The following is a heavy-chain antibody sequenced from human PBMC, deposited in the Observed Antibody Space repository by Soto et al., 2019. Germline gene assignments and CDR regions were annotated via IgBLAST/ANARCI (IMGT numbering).Heavy chain of an antibody. V-gene: IGHV1-69*12. CDR3: ASGIQLWLRRINNGYSG. J-gene: IGHJ4*02. D-gene: IGHD5-18*01. CDR2: IIPMFGTA. CDR1: GGTFSTYA. Sequence: QVQLVQSGAEVKKPESSVKVSCKAPGGTFSTYALSWVRQAPGQGLEWMGGIIPMFGTANYAQRFQDRVTITADESTNTVYMELSSLRSEDTAVYFCASGIQLWLRRINNGYSGWGQGTLVPVSS.